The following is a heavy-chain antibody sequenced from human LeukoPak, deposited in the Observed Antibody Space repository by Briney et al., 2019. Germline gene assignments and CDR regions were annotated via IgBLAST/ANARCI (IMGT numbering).Heavy chain of an antibody. Sequence: PGGSLRLSCAASGFTFSTHWMHWVRQAPGKGLVWASRIKTDGSGANYADSVKGRFTISRDNAKNTLYLQMNSLRAEDTAVYYCARDRVYGSGSNDYWGKGTLVTVSS. CDR1: GFTFSTHW. J-gene: IGHJ4*02. CDR2: IKTDGSGA. CDR3: ARDRVYGSGSNDY. V-gene: IGHV3-74*01. D-gene: IGHD3-10*01.